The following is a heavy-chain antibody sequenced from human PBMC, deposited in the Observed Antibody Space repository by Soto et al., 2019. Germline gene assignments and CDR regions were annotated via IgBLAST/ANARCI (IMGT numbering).Heavy chain of an antibody. CDR3: ARDIGNLAPTWIQLWLGNDAFDI. Sequence: ASVKVSCKASVYTFTRYGISWVRQAPGQGLEWMGWISAYNGNTNYAQKLQGRVTMTTDTSTSTAYMELRSLRPDDTAVYYCARDIGNLAPTWIQLWLGNDAFDIWGQGTMVTVS. J-gene: IGHJ3*02. CDR2: ISAYNGNT. D-gene: IGHD5-18*01. CDR1: VYTFTRYG. V-gene: IGHV1-18*01.